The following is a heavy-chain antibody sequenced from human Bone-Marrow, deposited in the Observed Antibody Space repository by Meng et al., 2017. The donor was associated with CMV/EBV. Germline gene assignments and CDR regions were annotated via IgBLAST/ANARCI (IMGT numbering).Heavy chain of an antibody. CDR3: AREYYDSSGYHPLDY. J-gene: IGHJ4*02. D-gene: IGHD3-22*01. CDR1: GFTFSSYW. V-gene: IGHV3-7*01. Sequence: GESLKISCAASGFTFSSYWMSWVRQAPGKGLEWVANIKQDGSEKYYVDSVKGRFTISRDNAKNSLYLQMNSLRAEDTAVYYCAREYYDSSGYHPLDYWGQGTLVTVSS. CDR2: IKQDGSEK.